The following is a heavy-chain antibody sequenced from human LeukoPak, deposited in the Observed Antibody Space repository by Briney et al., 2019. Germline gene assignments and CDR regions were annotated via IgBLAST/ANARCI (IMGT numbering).Heavy chain of an antibody. CDR1: GYTFTSYY. CDR2: INPSGGST. D-gene: IGHD5-24*01. V-gene: IGHV1-46*01. Sequence: GASVKVSCKASGYTFTSYYMHWVRQAPGQGLEWMGIINPSGGSTSYAQKFQGRVTVTRDTSTSTVYMELSSLRSEDTAVYYCARESVDGYNLGYFDYWGQGTLVTVSS. J-gene: IGHJ4*02. CDR3: ARESVDGYNLGYFDY.